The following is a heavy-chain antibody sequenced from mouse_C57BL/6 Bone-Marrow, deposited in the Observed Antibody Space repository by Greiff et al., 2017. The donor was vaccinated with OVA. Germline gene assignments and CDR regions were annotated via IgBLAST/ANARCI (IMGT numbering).Heavy chain of an antibody. V-gene: IGHV2-2*01. CDR1: GFSLTSYG. J-gene: IGHJ1*03. Sequence: VQLQQSGPGLVQPSQSLSITCTVSGFSLTSYGVHWVRQSPGKGLEWLGVIWSGGRTDYNAAFISRLSISKDNSKSQVFFKMNRLQADDTAIYYCALTLYWYFDVWGTVTTVTVSS. D-gene: IGHD4-1*01. CDR2: IWSGGRT. CDR3: ALTLYWYFDV.